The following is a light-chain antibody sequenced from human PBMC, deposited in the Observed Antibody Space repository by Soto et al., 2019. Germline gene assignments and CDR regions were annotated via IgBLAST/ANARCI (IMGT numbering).Light chain of an antibody. V-gene: IGLV2-14*01. J-gene: IGLJ1*01. CDR1: SSDVGGYNY. CDR2: EVS. Sequence: QSVLTQPASVSGSPGQSITISCTGTSSDVGGYNYVSWYQQHLGKAPKLMIYEVSNRPSGVSNRFSGSKSGNTASLTISGLQAEDEADYYCSSYAGSYTYVFGTGTKVTV. CDR3: SSYAGSYTYV.